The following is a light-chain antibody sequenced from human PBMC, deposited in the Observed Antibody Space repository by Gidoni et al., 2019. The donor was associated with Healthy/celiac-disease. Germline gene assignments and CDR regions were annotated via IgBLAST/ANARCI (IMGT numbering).Light chain of an antibody. Sequence: EFLLPHSPATLSFSPGERATLSCRASQSVSSYLAWYQQKPGQAPRLLIYDASNRATGIPARFSGSGSGTDFTLTISSLEPEDFAVYYCQQRSNWPPILTFGGGTKVEIK. CDR1: QSVSSY. CDR2: DAS. J-gene: IGKJ4*01. CDR3: QQRSNWPPILT. V-gene: IGKV3-11*01.